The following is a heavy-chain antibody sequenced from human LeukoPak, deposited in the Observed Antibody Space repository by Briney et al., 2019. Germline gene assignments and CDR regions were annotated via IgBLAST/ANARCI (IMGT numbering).Heavy chain of an antibody. CDR1: GFTFSNYA. CDR2: ISANGDTT. D-gene: IGHD3-22*01. Sequence: AGYMRGSCAASGFTFSNYAMNWVRQAQGKGLEWVSGISANGDTTYYVDSVRGRFTISRDNSKNSVFLQMNSLRDADTAVYYCVKDFWPARDGGGYYSPFEYWGEGTLVTVSS. V-gene: IGHV3-23*01. J-gene: IGHJ4*02. CDR3: VKDFWPARDGGGYYSPFEY.